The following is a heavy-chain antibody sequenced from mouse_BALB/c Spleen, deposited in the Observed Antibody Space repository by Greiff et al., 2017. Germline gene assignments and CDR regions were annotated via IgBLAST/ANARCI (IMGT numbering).Heavy chain of an antibody. D-gene: IGHD2-4*01. J-gene: IGHJ4*01. CDR1: GYTFTSYW. CDR2: IDPNSGGT. V-gene: IGHV1-62-3*01. Sequence: QVQLKQPGAELVKPGASVKLSCKASGYTFTSYWMHWVKQRPGRGLEWIGRIDPNSGGTKYNEKFKSKATLTVDKPSSTAYMQLSSLTSEDSAVYYCTRSPYDDDGALHAMDYWGQGTSVTVSS. CDR3: TRSPYDDDGALHAMDY.